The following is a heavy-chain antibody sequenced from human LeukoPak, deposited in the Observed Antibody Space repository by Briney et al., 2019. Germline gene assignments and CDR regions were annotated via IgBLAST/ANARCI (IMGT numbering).Heavy chain of an antibody. CDR3: ARDSGGPFDY. D-gene: IGHD5-12*01. J-gene: IGHJ4*02. V-gene: IGHV3-21*01. CDR1: GFTVSSYS. CDR2: ISSSSSYI. Sequence: PGGSLRLSCAASGFTVSSYSVNWVRQAPGKGLEWVSSISSSSSYIYYADSVKGRFTISRDNAKNSLYLQMNSLRAEDTAVYYCARDSGGPFDYWGQGTLVTVSS.